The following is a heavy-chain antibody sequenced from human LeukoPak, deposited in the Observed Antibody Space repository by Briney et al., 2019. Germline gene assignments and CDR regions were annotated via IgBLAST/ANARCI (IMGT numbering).Heavy chain of an antibody. Sequence: GGSLRLSCAASGFTFSSSWMSWVRQAPGRGLEWVANIKQDGSEKYYVDSVKGRFTISRDNAKNSLYLQMNSLRAEDTAVYYCATGPSYCGINCYYYFDYWGQGTLVTVSS. D-gene: IGHD2-21*01. V-gene: IGHV3-7*01. CDR2: IKQDGSEK. CDR1: GFTFSSSW. J-gene: IGHJ4*02. CDR3: ATGPSYCGINCYYYFDY.